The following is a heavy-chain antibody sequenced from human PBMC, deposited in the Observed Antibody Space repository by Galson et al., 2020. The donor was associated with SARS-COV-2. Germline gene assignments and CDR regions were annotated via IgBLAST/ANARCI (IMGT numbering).Heavy chain of an antibody. D-gene: IGHD3-3*01. V-gene: IGHV3-30-3*01. CDR1: GFTFSNYA. J-gene: IGHJ4*02. CDR3: ARDSVNYDCWSGSDY. Sequence: TGGSLRLSCAASGFTFSNYAMHWVRQAPGKGLEWVAVISYDGSNKYYADSVKGRFTISRDNSKNTLYLQMNSLRAEDTAVYYCARDSVNYDCWSGSDYWGQGTLVTVSS. CDR2: ISYDGSNK.